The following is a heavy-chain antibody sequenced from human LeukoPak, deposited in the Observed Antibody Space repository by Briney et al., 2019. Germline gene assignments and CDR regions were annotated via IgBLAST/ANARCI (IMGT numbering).Heavy chain of an antibody. CDR2: IYTSGST. CDR1: GGSISSGSYY. CDR3: ARDHLGYCSGGSCYGYYYGMDV. Sequence: SETLSLTCTVSGGSISSGSYYWSWIRQPAGKGLEWIGRIYTSGSTNYNPSLKSRVTISVDTSKNQFSLKLSSVTAADTAVYYCARDHLGYCSGGSCYGYYYGMDVWGQGTTVTVSS. J-gene: IGHJ6*02. D-gene: IGHD2-15*01. V-gene: IGHV4-61*02.